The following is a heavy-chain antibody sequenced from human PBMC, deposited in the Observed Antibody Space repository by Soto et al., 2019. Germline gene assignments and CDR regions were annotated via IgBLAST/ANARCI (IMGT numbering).Heavy chain of an antibody. CDR3: DRGRGGPRIVATPDDY. CDR1: GYTFTSYY. Sequence: QVQLVQSGAEVKKPGASVKVSCKASGYTFTSYYMHWVRQAPGQGLEWMGIINPSGGSTSYAQKFQGRVTMTRDTSTSTVYMELSSLRSEDTAVYYCDRGRGGPRIVATPDDYWGQGTLVTVTS. V-gene: IGHV1-46*03. D-gene: IGHD5-12*01. CDR2: INPSGGST. J-gene: IGHJ4*02.